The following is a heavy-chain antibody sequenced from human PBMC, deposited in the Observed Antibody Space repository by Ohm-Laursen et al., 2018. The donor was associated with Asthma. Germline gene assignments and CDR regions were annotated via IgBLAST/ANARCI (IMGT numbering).Heavy chain of an antibody. V-gene: IGHV3-33*01. J-gene: IGHJ3*02. CDR2: IWYDGSNK. CDR3: ARHFIVVVPAATIGAFDI. CDR1: GFTFSSYG. D-gene: IGHD2-2*01. Sequence: SLRLSCAAPGFTFSSYGMHWVRQAPGKGLEWVAVIWYDGSNKYYADSVKGRFTVSRDNSKNTVYLQMNSLRAEDTAVYYCARHFIVVVPAATIGAFDIWGQGTVVTVSS.